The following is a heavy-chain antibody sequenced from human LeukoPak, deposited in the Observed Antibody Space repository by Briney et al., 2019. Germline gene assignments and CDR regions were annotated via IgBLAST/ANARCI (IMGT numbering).Heavy chain of an antibody. D-gene: IGHD3-3*01. V-gene: IGHV4-39*07. CDR1: GGSISSSSYY. J-gene: IGHJ4*02. CDR2: IYYSGST. CDR3: ARAPPSDFWSGYSEYYFDY. Sequence: SETLSLTCTVSGGSISSSSYYWGWIRQPPGKGLEWIGSIYYSGSTYDNPSLKGGVTILVDTSKNQFSLKLSSVTAADTAVYYCARAPPSDFWSGYSEYYFDYWGQGTLVTVSS.